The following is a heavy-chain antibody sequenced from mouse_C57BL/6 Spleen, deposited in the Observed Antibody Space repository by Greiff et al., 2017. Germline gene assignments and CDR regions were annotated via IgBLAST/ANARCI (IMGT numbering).Heavy chain of an antibody. V-gene: IGHV1-82*01. CDR3: ARGGYGIPYAMDY. D-gene: IGHD2-1*01. J-gene: IGHJ4*01. CDR2: IYPGDGET. CDR1: GYAFSSSW. Sequence: LQQSGPELVKPGASVKISCKASGYAFSSSWMNWVKQRPGKGLEWIGRIYPGDGETNYNGKFKGKATLTADKASSTAYMQLSSLTAEYSAVYFCARGGYGIPYAMDYWGQGTSVTVSS.